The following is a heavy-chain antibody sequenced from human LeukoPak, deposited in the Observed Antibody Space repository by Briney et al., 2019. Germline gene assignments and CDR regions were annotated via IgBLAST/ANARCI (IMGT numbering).Heavy chain of an antibody. D-gene: IGHD1-26*01. CDR1: GFTFSSYG. CDR3: AKDRGLVGARLDSYMDV. CDR2: ISYDGSNK. J-gene: IGHJ6*03. Sequence: GGSLRLSCAASGFTFSSYGMHWVRQAPGKGLEWVAVISYDGSNKYYADSVKGRFTISRDNSKNTLYLQMNSLRAEDTAVYYCAKDRGLVGARLDSYMDVWGKGTTVTVSS. V-gene: IGHV3-30*18.